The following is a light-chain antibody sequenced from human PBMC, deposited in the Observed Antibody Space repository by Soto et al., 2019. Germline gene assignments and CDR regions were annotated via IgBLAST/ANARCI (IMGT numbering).Light chain of an antibody. J-gene: IGKJ1*01. CDR3: QQYNTFSPTWT. CDR2: KSS. Sequence: DIQMTQSPSTLSASEVDRVPISCRASQSVSIWLAWYQQKPGRAPKLLIYKSSILESGVPSRFSGSGSGTEFTLTISSLQPDDFATYYCQQYNTFSPTWTFGQGTKVDIK. V-gene: IGKV1-5*03. CDR1: QSVSIW.